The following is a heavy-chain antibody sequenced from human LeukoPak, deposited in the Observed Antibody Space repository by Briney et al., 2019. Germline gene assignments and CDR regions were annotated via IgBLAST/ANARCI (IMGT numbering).Heavy chain of an antibody. D-gene: IGHD6-13*01. J-gene: IGHJ4*02. CDR1: GYTFTSYG. Sequence: ASVKVSCKASGYTFTSYGISWGRQAPGQGLEWMGWIRAYNGNTNYAQKLQGRVTMTTDTSTSTAYMELRSLRSDDTAVYYCARVSRVYSSSWYDSYYFDYWGQGTLVTVSS. CDR2: IRAYNGNT. CDR3: ARVSRVYSSSWYDSYYFDY. V-gene: IGHV1-18*01.